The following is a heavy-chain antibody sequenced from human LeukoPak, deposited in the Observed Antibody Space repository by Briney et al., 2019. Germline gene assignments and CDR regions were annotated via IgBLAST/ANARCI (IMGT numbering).Heavy chain of an antibody. D-gene: IGHD4-23*01. CDR2: IYYSGST. J-gene: IGHJ4*02. CDR3: ARDGASYGGNWGGFDY. CDR1: GGSISSSSYY. V-gene: IGHV4-39*07. Sequence: SETLSLTCTVSGGSISSSSYYWGWIRQPPGKGLEWIGSIYYSGSTYYNPSPKSRVTISVDTSKNQFSLKLSSVTAADTAVYYCARDGASYGGNWGGFDYWGQGTLVTVSS.